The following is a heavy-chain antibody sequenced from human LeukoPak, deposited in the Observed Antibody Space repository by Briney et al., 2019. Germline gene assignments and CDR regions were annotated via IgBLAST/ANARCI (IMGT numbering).Heavy chain of an antibody. D-gene: IGHD6-19*01. J-gene: IGHJ4*02. Sequence: PGGSLRLSCAASGFTFSSYWMSWVRQAPGKGLEWVANIKQDGSEKFHADSVKGRFTISRDNAKKSLYLQMNSLRAEDTAVYYCARASSGAALDYWGQGTLVTVSS. CDR2: IKQDGSEK. CDR3: ARASSGAALDY. V-gene: IGHV3-7*04. CDR1: GFTFSSYW.